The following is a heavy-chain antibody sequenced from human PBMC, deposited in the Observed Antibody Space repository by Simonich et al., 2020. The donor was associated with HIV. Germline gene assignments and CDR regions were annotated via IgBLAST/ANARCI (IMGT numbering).Heavy chain of an antibody. D-gene: IGHD6-6*01. CDR3: ARGWDGSSSSLDDY. CDR1: GFTFSRYW. Sequence: EVQLVESGGGLVQPGGSLRLSCAASGFTFSRYWMTWVRQAPGKGLEWVNNQNQDGSGKYYVDSVKGRFTISRDNAKNLLYLQMNNLRAEDTAVYYCARGWDGSSSSLDDYWGQGTLVTVSS. CDR2: QNQDGSGK. J-gene: IGHJ4*02. V-gene: IGHV3-7*01.